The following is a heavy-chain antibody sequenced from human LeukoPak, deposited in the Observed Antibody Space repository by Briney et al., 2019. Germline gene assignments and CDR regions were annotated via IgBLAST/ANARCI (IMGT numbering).Heavy chain of an antibody. Sequence: GGSLRLSCAASGFTFSSYWMNWARKAPGKGLEWVASINHNGNVNYYVDSVKGRFTISRDNAKNSLYLQMSNLRAEDTAVYFCARGGGLDVWGQGATVTVSS. D-gene: IGHD3-16*01. CDR2: INHNGNVN. J-gene: IGHJ6*02. CDR3: ARGGGLDV. CDR1: GFTFSSYW. V-gene: IGHV3-7*03.